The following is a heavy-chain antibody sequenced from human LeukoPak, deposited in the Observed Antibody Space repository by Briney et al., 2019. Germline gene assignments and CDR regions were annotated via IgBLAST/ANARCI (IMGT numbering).Heavy chain of an antibody. D-gene: IGHD1-26*01. Sequence: GGSLRLSCAASGFTFSGSAMHWVRQASGKGLEWVGRIRSKANSYATAYAASVKGRFTISRDDSKNTAYLQMNSLRAEDTAVYYCAKDQGDYFDYWGQGTLVTVSS. J-gene: IGHJ4*02. CDR3: AKDQGDYFDY. V-gene: IGHV3-73*01. CDR1: GFTFSGSA. CDR2: IRSKANSYAT.